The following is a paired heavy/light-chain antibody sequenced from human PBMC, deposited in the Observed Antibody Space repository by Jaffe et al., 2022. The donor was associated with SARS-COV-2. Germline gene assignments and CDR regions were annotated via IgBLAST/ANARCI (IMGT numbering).Light chain of an antibody. CDR1: SSNVGTQG. CDR2: RDN. CDR3: SSWDSSLTVWV. J-gene: IGLJ3*02. Sequence: QAGLTQPPSVSKELRQTATLTCTGNSSNVGTQGAAWLQQHQGHPPKLLSYRDNNRPSGISERLSASRSGNTASLTITGLQPEDEADYYCSSWDSSLTVWVFGGGTKLTVL. V-gene: IGLV10-54*01.
Heavy chain of an antibody. D-gene: IGHD3-16*01. Sequence: QVQLVQSGAAVMKPGASVKVSCKTSGYTFTSYFIHWVRQAPGQGLDWMGMINPSDASTKYAQKFQGRVTMTRDTSTSTVDVELSSLRSEDTAVYYCAREVIGRGDHNAPDIWGQGTMVTVSS. CDR2: INPSDAST. CDR1: GYTFTSYF. J-gene: IGHJ3*02. V-gene: IGHV1-46*01. CDR3: AREVIGRGDHNAPDI.